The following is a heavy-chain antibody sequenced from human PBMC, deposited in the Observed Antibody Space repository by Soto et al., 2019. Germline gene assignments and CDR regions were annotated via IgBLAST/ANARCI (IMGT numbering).Heavy chain of an antibody. V-gene: IGHV4-30-4*01. CDR1: GGSISSGDYY. D-gene: IGHD2-2*01. CDR2: IYYSGST. J-gene: IGHJ4*02. Sequence: PSETLSLTCTVSGGSISSGDYYWSWIRQPPGKGLEWLGYIYYSGSTYYNPSLKSRVTISVDTSKNQFSLKLSSVTAADTAVYYCASYCSSTSCYVFDYWGQGTLVIVSS. CDR3: ASYCSSTSCYVFDY.